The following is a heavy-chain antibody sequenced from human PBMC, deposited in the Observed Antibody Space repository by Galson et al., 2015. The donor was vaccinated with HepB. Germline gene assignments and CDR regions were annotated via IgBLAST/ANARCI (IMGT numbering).Heavy chain of an antibody. D-gene: IGHD6-13*01. V-gene: IGHV3-30*04. CDR3: ARNLGIAAAVGPGNSDY. CDR2: ISYDGSNK. J-gene: IGHJ4*02. Sequence: SLRLSCAASGFTFSSYAMHWVRQAPGKGLEWVAVISYDGSNKYYADSVKGRFTISRDNSKNTLYLQMNSLRAEDTAVYYCARNLGIAAAVGPGNSDYWGQGTLVTVSS. CDR1: GFTFSSYA.